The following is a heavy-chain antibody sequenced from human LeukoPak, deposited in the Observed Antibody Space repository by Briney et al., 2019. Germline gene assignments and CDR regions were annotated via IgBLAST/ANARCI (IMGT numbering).Heavy chain of an antibody. CDR2: AADSGST. CDR3: AAATTGGIAAAGRWFDP. J-gene: IGHJ5*02. CDR1: GDSMSDYF. D-gene: IGHD6-13*01. Sequence: SETLSLTCTVSGDSMSDYFWTWIRQPPGKGLEWIGYAADSGSTNYNPSLKSRVTIVDSSTNHFSLRLTSVTAADTAVYYCAAATTGGIAAAGRWFDPWGQGTLVTVSS. V-gene: IGHV4-59*12.